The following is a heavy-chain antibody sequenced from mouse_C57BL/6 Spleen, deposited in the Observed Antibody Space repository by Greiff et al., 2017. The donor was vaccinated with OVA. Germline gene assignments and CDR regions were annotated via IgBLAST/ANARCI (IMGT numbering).Heavy chain of an antibody. J-gene: IGHJ2*01. Sequence: QVQLQQPGAELVMPGASVKLSCKASGYTFTSYWMHWVKQRPGQGLEWIGEIDPSDSYTNYNQKFKGKSTLTVDKSSSTAYMQLSSLTSKDSAVYYCARAYYSNYFDYWGQGTTLTVSS. D-gene: IGHD2-5*01. V-gene: IGHV1-69*01. CDR2: IDPSDSYT. CDR1: GYTFTSYW. CDR3: ARAYYSNYFDY.